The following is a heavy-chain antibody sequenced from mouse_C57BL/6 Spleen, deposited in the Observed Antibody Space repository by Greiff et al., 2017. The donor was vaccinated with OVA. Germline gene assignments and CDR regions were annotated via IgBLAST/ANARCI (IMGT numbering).Heavy chain of an antibody. D-gene: IGHD1-1*01. CDR2: INYDGSST. J-gene: IGHJ1*03. CDR1: GFTFSDYY. CDR3: ARDRGSSYGYFDV. Sequence: EVQRVESEGGLVQPGSSMKLSCTASGFTFSDYYMAWVRQVPEKGLEWVANINYDGSSTYYLDSLKSRFIISRDNAKNILYLQMSSLKSEDTATYYCARDRGSSYGYFDVWGTGTTVTVSS. V-gene: IGHV5-16*01.